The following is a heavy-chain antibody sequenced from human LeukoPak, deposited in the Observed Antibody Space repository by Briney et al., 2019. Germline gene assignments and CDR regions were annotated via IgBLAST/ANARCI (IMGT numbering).Heavy chain of an antibody. CDR1: GFTFSSYW. CDR2: IRYDGSNK. CDR3: AKDLGDADIVATGDYFDY. V-gene: IGHV3-30*02. Sequence: GGSLRLSCAASGFTFSSYWMHWVRQAPGKGLEWVAFIRYDGSNKYYADSVKGRFTISRDNSKNTLYLQMNSLRAEDTAVYYCAKDLGDADIVATGDYFDYWGQGTLVTVSS. D-gene: IGHD5-12*01. J-gene: IGHJ4*02.